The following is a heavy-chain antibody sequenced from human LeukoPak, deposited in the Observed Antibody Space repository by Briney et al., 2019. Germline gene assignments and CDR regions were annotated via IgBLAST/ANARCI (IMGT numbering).Heavy chain of an antibody. D-gene: IGHD3-10*01. CDR1: GDSISSSSYY. Sequence: SETLSLTCTVSGDSISSSSYYWGWSRQPPGKGLEWIGTISNSGSTYYNPSLRSRVTLSVDTSKTQFSLRLSSMTAADTAVYYCARLSLINDPDFWGQGTLVTVSS. V-gene: IGHV4-39*01. CDR2: ISNSGST. J-gene: IGHJ4*02. CDR3: ARLSLINDPDF.